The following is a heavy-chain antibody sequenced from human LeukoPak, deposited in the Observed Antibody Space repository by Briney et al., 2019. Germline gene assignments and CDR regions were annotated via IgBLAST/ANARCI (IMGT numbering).Heavy chain of an antibody. D-gene: IGHD3-9*01. CDR1: GYTFTGYY. CDR2: NNPNSGGT. J-gene: IGHJ4*02. CDR3: ASPGSSYDILSGPGYCDY. V-gene: IGHV1-2*02. Sequence: ASVKVSCKASGYTFTGYYMHWVRQAPGQGHECMGWNNPNSGGTNYAQKFQGRVTMTRDTSIRTAYMELSSLTSDDTAVYYCASPGSSYDILSGPGYCDYWGQGTLVTVSS.